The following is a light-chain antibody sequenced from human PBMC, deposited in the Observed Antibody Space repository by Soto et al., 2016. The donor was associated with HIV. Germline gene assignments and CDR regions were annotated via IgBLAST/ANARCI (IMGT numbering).Light chain of an antibody. CDR2: DDR. V-gene: IGLV3-21*03. Sequence: SYVLTQPPSVSVAPGKTARITCGGSNIGSKSVHWYQQKPGQAPVVVVYDDRDRPSGIPERFSASNSGNTATLTINRVEVGDEADYYCQVWDSSSDLVVFGGGTKLTVL. CDR3: QVWDSSSDLVV. J-gene: IGLJ2*01. CDR1: NIGSKS.